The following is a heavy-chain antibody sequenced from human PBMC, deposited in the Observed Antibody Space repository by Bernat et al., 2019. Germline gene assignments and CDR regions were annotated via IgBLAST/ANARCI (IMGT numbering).Heavy chain of an antibody. CDR2: INGGGGST. CDR3: AKDYDFWSGAFDY. D-gene: IGHD3-3*01. CDR1: GFTFSSYP. Sequence: EVQLVESGGGLVKPGGSLRLSCAASGFTFSSYPMSWVRQAPGKGLEWVSLINGGGGSTYYADSVKGRFTISRDNSKNTLYLQMNSLRAEDTTVYYCAKDYDFWSGAFDYWGQGTLVTVSS. J-gene: IGHJ4*02. V-gene: IGHV3-23*04.